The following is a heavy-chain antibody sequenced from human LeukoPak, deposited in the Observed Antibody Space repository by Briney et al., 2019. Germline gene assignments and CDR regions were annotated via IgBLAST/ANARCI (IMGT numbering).Heavy chain of an antibody. V-gene: IGHV4-34*01. CDR2: INHSGST. CDR1: GGSFSGYY. CDR3: ARVDSSSRS. J-gene: IGHJ4*02. D-gene: IGHD6-13*01. Sequence: PSETQSLTCAVYGGSFSGYYWSWIRQPPGKGLEWIGEINHSGSTNYNPSLKSRVTISVDTSKNQFSLKLSSVTAADTAVYYCARVDSSSRSWGQGTLVTVSS.